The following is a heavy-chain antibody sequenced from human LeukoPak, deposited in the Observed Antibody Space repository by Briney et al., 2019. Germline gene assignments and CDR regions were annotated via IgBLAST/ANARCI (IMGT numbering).Heavy chain of an antibody. CDR2: IKQDGSEK. Sequence: PGGSLRLSCAASGFTFSSYWMSWVRQAPGKGLEWVANIKQDGSEKYYVDSVKGRFTISRDNAKNSLYLQMNSLRAEDTAVYYCAREGTQLWFFSPQSPDYWGQGTLVTVSS. CDR1: GFTFSSYW. V-gene: IGHV3-7*01. CDR3: AREGTQLWFFSPQSPDY. D-gene: IGHD5-18*01. J-gene: IGHJ4*02.